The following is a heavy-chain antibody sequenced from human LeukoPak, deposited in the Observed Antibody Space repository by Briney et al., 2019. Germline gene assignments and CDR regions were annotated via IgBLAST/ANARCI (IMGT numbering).Heavy chain of an antibody. V-gene: IGHV3-23*01. CDR2: ISGSGGST. CDR3: AKDLLAAAGGPLDY. D-gene: IGHD6-25*01. J-gene: IGHJ4*02. CDR1: GFTFSSYA. Sequence: GGSLRLSCAASGFTFSSYAMSWVRQAPGKGLEWVSAISGSGGSTYYAGSVKGRFTISRDNSKSTLYLQMNSLRAEDTAVYYCAKDLLAAAGGPLDYWGQGTLVTVSS.